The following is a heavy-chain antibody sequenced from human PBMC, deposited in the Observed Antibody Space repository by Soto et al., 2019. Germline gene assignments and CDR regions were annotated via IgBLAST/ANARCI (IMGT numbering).Heavy chain of an antibody. CDR3: ARVRRGELSDGMDL. Sequence: VQLVQSGAEVKKPGASVKVSCKASGYTFTSYYIHCVRQATGQGLEWLGVINPSGGSPSYAQQFQGRVTMTRDTSTSPLYMELSTLRSEDPAVYYCARVRRGELSDGMDLWGQGNTVTVSS. D-gene: IGHD3-10*01. CDR2: INPSGGSP. V-gene: IGHV1-46*01. CDR1: GYTFTSYY. J-gene: IGHJ6*02.